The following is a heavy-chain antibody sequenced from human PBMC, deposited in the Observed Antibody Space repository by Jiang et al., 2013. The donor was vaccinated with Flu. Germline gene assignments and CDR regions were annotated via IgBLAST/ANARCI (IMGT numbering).Heavy chain of an antibody. CDR1: GVSISRNS. V-gene: IGHV4-59*08. J-gene: IGHJ6*02. Sequence: LLKPSETLSLTCTVSGVSISRNSWTWVRQPPGKGLEFIGHIYYNGNTNYNPSLKSRVTISVDTSKNQFSLTLSPVTAADTAVYYCARHRWVRGLYYYHGLDVWGQGPRSPSP. D-gene: IGHD3-10*01. CDR2: IYYNGNT. CDR3: ARHRWVRGLYYYHGLDV.